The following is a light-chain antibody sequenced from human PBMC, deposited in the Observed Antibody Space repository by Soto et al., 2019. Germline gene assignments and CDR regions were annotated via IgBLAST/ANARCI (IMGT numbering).Light chain of an antibody. CDR2: AAS. CDR1: QSISSSY. CDR3: QLYGGSHMFS. J-gene: IGKJ2*01. V-gene: IGKV3-20*01. Sequence: EIVLTQSPGTLSLSPWEGGTLSCRASQSISSSYLAWYQQKPGQSPRLLIYAASSRATGIPDRFSGSGSGTDFTLTISRLDPEDFAVYHCQLYGGSHMFSFGQGTKLEIK.